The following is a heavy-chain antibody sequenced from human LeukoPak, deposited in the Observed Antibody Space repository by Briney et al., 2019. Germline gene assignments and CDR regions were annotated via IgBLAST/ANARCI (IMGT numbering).Heavy chain of an antibody. V-gene: IGHV4-34*01. CDR2: INHSGST. CDR3: ARSDTAMGDFDY. J-gene: IGHJ4*02. CDR1: GGSFCGYY. Sequence: SETLSLTFAGYGGSFCGYYWRWIGQPPRKGLEWIGEINHSGSTNYNPSLKSRVTISVDTSKNQFSLKLSSVTAADTAVYYCARSDTAMGDFDYWGQGTLVTVSS. D-gene: IGHD5-18*01.